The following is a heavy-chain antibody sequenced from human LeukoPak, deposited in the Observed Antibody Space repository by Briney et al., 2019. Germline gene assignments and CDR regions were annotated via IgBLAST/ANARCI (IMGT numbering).Heavy chain of an antibody. CDR1: GFTFNSYS. D-gene: IGHD3-3*01. J-gene: IGHJ3*02. CDR2: ISSSSGYI. CDR3: ARDTDDFWSGYYAFDI. V-gene: IGHV3-21*01. Sequence: GGSLRLSCAASGFTFNSYSTNWVRQAPGKGLEWVSSISSSSGYIYYADSVKGRFTISRDNAKNSLFLQMNSLRAEDTAVYYCARDTDDFWSGYYAFDIWGQGTMVTVSS.